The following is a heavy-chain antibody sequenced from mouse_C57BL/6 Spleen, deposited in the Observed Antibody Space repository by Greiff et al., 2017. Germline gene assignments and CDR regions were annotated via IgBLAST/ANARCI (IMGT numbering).Heavy chain of an antibody. CDR2: IDPSDSYT. V-gene: IGHV1-69*01. J-gene: IGHJ2*01. CDR3: ARRGPTPFDY. D-gene: IGHD6-1*01. Sequence: QVQLQQPGAELVMPGASVKLSCKASGYTFTSYWMPWVKQRPGQGLEWIGEIDPSDSYTNYNQKFKGKSTLTVDKSSSTAYMQLSSLTSEDSAVYYCARRGPTPFDYWGQGTTLTVSS. CDR1: GYTFTSYW.